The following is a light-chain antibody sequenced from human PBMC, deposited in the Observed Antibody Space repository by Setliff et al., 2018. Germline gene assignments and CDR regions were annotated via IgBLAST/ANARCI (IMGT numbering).Light chain of an antibody. V-gene: IGLV2-14*03. CDR1: FGAYGSAY. CDR2: DVN. CDR3: ASKTGPGTYV. Sequence: QSVLTQPASVSGSPEQSITISCTGEFGAYGSAYVSWYQQHPDKAPKLIIYDVNNRPSGISHRFSGSNSANTASLTISGLQAEDEAEYFCASKTGPGTYVFGTGTRPPS. J-gene: IGLJ1*01.